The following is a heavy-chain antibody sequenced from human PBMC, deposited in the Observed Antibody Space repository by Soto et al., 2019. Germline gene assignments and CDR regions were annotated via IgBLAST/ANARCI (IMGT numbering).Heavy chain of an antibody. D-gene: IGHD3-22*01. J-gene: IGHJ6*03. Sequence: HPGGSLRLSCAASGFTFSSYWMHWVRQAPGKGLMWVSRINSDGSSTSYADSVKGRFTISRDNAKNTLYLQMNSLRAEDTAVYYCARVVINFSDYMDVWGKGTTVTVSS. CDR2: INSDGSST. CDR1: GFTFSSYW. V-gene: IGHV3-74*01. CDR3: ARVVINFSDYMDV.